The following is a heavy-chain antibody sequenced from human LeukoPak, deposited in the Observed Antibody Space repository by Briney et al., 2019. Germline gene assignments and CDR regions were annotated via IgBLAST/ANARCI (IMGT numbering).Heavy chain of an antibody. CDR1: GGSINSGDYY. D-gene: IGHD5-12*01. CDR3: ARDPSGYGPFDH. Sequence: SQTLPLTCAVSGGSINSGDYYWGGIRQHPGKGLEWIGYIYHTGSTYYNPSLRSRLTLSVDTSKNQFPLKLSSVPAADTAVYFCARDPSGYGPFDHWGQGTLVTVSS. CDR2: IYHTGST. J-gene: IGHJ4*02. V-gene: IGHV4-31*11.